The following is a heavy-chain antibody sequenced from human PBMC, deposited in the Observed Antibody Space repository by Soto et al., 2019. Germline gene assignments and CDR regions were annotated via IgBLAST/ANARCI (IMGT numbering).Heavy chain of an antibody. Sequence: SETLSLTCTVSGGSISSGGYYWSWIRQHPGKGLEWIGYTYYSGSTYYNPSLKSRVTISVDTSKNQFSLKLSSVTAADTAVYYCARGITPYYDFWSGYSDAFDIWGQGTMVTVSS. D-gene: IGHD3-3*01. CDR3: ARGITPYYDFWSGYSDAFDI. V-gene: IGHV4-31*03. J-gene: IGHJ3*02. CDR1: GGSISSGGYY. CDR2: TYYSGST.